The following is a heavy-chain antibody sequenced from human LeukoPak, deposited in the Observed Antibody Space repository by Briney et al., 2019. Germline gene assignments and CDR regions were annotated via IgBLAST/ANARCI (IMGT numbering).Heavy chain of an antibody. CDR1: VGSFSGYY. CDR2: INHSGST. Sequence: PSETLSLTCAVYVGSFSGYYWSWIRQPPGKGLEWIREINHSGSTNYNPSLKGRVTISVDTSKNQFSLKLSSVTAADTAVYYCARPDDSSGYYDQFDYWGQGTLVTVSS. D-gene: IGHD3-22*01. CDR3: ARPDDSSGYYDQFDY. V-gene: IGHV4-34*01. J-gene: IGHJ4*02.